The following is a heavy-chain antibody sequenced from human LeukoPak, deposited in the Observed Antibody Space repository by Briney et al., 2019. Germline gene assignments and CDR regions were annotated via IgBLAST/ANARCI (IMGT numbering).Heavy chain of an antibody. CDR2: VSGSDDST. CDR3: AKSLRGYSYGYFDY. D-gene: IGHD5-18*01. V-gene: IGHV3-23*01. CDR1: GFTFSSYA. Sequence: GGSLRLSCAASGFTFSSYAMTWVRQAPGKGLEWVSAVSGSDDSTYYADSVKGRFSISRDNSKNTLHLQMNSLRADDTAVYYCAKSLRGYSYGYFDYWGQGTLVTVSS. J-gene: IGHJ4*02.